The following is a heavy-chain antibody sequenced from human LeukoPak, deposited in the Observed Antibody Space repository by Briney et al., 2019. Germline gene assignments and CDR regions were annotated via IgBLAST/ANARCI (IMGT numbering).Heavy chain of an antibody. CDR3: ARPTWTNYMDV. Sequence: GGSLRLSCAASGFTFSSYSMSWVRQAPGKGLEWVSYISRSGSTIFYADSVKGRFTISRDNAKNSVSLQMNSLRAEDTAVYFCARPTWTNYMDVWGKGTAVTISS. CDR1: GFTFSSYS. J-gene: IGHJ6*03. CDR2: ISRSGSTI. V-gene: IGHV3-48*04. D-gene: IGHD3/OR15-3a*01.